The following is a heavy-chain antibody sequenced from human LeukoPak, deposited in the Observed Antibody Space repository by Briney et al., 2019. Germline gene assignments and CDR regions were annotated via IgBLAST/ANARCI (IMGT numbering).Heavy chain of an antibody. J-gene: IGHJ3*02. D-gene: IGHD3-16*01. CDR2: ISFDGTTK. CDR1: GFTVSTSV. V-gene: IGHV3-30*18. Sequence: GGSLRLSCAASGFTVSTSVMHWVRQAPGKGLDWAAIISFDGTTKYYADSVKGRFTISRDNSKNTLFLQMDSLRVEDTAVYYCVKGKDLYGALDIWGQGTMVTVSS. CDR3: VKGKDLYGALDI.